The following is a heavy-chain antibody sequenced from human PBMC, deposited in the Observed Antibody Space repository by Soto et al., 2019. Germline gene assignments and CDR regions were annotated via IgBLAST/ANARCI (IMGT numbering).Heavy chain of an antibody. J-gene: IGHJ6*03. V-gene: IGHV3-23*01. CDR1: GYTCSSYA. CDR3: AKDVLPWFGELDYYYMDV. Sequence: EVQLLESGGGLVQPGGSLRLSCAASGYTCSSYAMSWVRQAPGKGLEWVSAISGSGGSTYYADSVKGRFTISRDNSKNTLYLQMNSLRAEDTAVYDCAKDVLPWFGELDYYYMDVWGKGTTVTVSS. D-gene: IGHD3-10*01. CDR2: ISGSGGST.